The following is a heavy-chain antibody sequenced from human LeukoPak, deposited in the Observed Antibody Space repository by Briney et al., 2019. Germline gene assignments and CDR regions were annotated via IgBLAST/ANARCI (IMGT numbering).Heavy chain of an antibody. V-gene: IGHV3-9*01. J-gene: IGHJ4*02. CDR2: ITWNSGNI. Sequence: PGGSLRLSCAASGFTFYDYAMHWVRQAPGKGLEWVSGITWNSGNIAYADSVKGRFTISRDNAKNSLYLQMNSLRAEDAALYYCAKSRDSNTWYYFDYWGQGTLVTVSS. CDR1: GFTFYDYA. CDR3: AKSRDSNTWYYFDY. D-gene: IGHD3-22*01.